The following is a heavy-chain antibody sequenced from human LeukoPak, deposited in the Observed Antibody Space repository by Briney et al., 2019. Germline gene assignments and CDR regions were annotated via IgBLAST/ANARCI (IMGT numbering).Heavy chain of an antibody. D-gene: IGHD5-18*01. CDR3: ARAKVIVPDY. CDR1: GYTFTGYY. J-gene: IGHJ4*02. CDR2: INPNSGGT. V-gene: IGHV1-2*02. Sequence: ASVKVSCKASGYTFTGYYMHWMRQAPGQGPEWMGWINPNSGGTSYALKFQGRVTMTRDTSISTAYMELSRLRSDDTAVYYCARAKVIVPDYWGQGTLVTVSS.